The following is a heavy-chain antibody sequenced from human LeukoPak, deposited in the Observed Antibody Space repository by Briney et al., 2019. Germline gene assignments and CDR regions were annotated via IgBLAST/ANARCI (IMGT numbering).Heavy chain of an antibody. D-gene: IGHD2-15*01. V-gene: IGHV3-53*01. Sequence: TGGSLRLSCAASGFTVSSNYMSWVRQAPGKGLEWVSVIYSGGSTYYADSVKGRFTISRDNSKNTLYLQMNSLRAEDTAVYYCASPSIENAFDIWGQGTMVTVSS. CDR3: ASPSIENAFDI. CDR1: GFTVSSNY. J-gene: IGHJ3*02. CDR2: IYSGGST.